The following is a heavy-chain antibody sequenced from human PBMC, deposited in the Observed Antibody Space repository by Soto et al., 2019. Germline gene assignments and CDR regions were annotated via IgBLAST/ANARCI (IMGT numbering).Heavy chain of an antibody. CDR1: GFTFSSYG. Sequence: PGGSLRLSCAASGFTFSSYGMHWVRQAPGKGLEWVAVISYDGSNKYYADSVKGRFTISRDNSKNTLYLQMNSLRAEDTAVYYCAKPPRTMVRGVIIYYFDYWGQGTLVTVSS. J-gene: IGHJ4*02. D-gene: IGHD3-10*01. V-gene: IGHV3-30*18. CDR2: ISYDGSNK. CDR3: AKPPRTMVRGVIIYYFDY.